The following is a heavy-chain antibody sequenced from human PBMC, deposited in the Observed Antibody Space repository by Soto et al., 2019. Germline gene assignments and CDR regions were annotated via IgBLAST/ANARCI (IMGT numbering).Heavy chain of an antibody. J-gene: IGHJ4*02. V-gene: IGHV4-39*01. CDR3: GSHDWTYYLLAIKY. CDR1: GGSLSSSSYY. D-gene: IGHD3-16*01. Sequence: QLHLQESGPGLVKPSETLSLTCIVSGGSLSSSSYYWAWIRQPPGKGLEWIGTIYYNGNTYYNPSLKSRVTIALATSQNEFSLKLSSVTATDTAVYYCGSHDWTYYLLAIKYWGQGTLATVSS. CDR2: IYYNGNT.